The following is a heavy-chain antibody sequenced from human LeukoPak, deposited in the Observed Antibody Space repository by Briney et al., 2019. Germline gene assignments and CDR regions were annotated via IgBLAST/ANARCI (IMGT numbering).Heavy chain of an antibody. J-gene: IGHJ6*03. Sequence: SETLSLTCAVSGGSISSSNWWSWVRQPPGKGLEWIGEIYHSGSTNYNPSLKSRVTISVDKSKNQFSLKLSSVTAADTAVYYCARGRKQRRNYYYYMDVWGKGTTVTVSS. V-gene: IGHV4-4*02. CDR2: IYHSGST. CDR3: ARGRKQRRNYYYYMDV. CDR1: GGSISSSNW.